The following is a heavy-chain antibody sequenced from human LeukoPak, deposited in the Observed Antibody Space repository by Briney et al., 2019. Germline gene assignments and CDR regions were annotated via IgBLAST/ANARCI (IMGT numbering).Heavy chain of an antibody. D-gene: IGHD6-19*01. Sequence: GGSLRLSCAASGFTFSDYYMSWIRQAPGKGLEWVSSISSSSSYIYYADSVKGRFTISRDNAKNSLYLQMNSLRAEDTAVYYCARDREISYSSGWLLAYWGQGTLVTVSS. J-gene: IGHJ4*02. CDR3: ARDREISYSSGWLLAY. V-gene: IGHV3-11*06. CDR1: GFTFSDYY. CDR2: ISSSSSYI.